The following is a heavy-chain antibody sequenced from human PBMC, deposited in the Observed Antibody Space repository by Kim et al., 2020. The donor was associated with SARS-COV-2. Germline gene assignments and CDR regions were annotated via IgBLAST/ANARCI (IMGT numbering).Heavy chain of an antibody. CDR2: IKSKTDGGTL. D-gene: IGHD2-2*01. CDR1: GIPFSNAW. Sequence: GGSLRLSCAVSGIPFSNAWFNWVRQSPGKGLEWVGRIKSKTDGGTLDLAAPVKGRFAISRDDSENTLYLLMNNVKTDDSAVYYCTTVSMRWGQGTLVTVSS. CDR3: TTVSMR. J-gene: IGHJ4*02. V-gene: IGHV3-15*01.